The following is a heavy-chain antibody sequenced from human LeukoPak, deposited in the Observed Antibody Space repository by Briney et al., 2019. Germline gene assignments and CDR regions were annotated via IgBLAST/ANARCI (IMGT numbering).Heavy chain of an antibody. D-gene: IGHD3-22*01. CDR2: INPSGGST. CDR1: GYTFTSYY. Sequence: ASVKVSCKASGYTFTSYYMHWVRQAPGQGLEWMGIINPSGGSTSYAQKFQGRVTMTRDTSTSTVYMELSSLRSEDTAVYYCARDFYYDSSGPAPFDYWGQGTLVTVSS. J-gene: IGHJ4*02. V-gene: IGHV1-46*01. CDR3: ARDFYYDSSGPAPFDY.